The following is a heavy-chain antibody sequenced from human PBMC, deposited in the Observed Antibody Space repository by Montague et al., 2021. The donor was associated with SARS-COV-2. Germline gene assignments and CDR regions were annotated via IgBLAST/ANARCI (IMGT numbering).Heavy chain of an antibody. CDR1: GGSFSKYY. CDR2: VNHSGTT. D-gene: IGHD2-21*02. V-gene: IGHV4-34*01. J-gene: IGHJ3*02. Sequence: SETLSLTCAMSGGSFSKYYWGWIRQPPGKGLEWIGEVNHSGTTIYNPSVKSGVTISEDTSKNQFYLRLNSVTAADTAVYYCARGRRPGVVTGAGSAWRAFDIWGQGTMVTVSS. CDR3: ARGRRPGVVTGAGSAWRAFDI.